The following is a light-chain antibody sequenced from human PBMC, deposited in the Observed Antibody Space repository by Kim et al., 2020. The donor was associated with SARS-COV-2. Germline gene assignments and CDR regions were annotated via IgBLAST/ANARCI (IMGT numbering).Light chain of an antibody. J-gene: IGLJ2*01. CDR1: KLGDKY. Sequence: SYELTQPPSVSVSPGQTASIACSGDKLGDKYVSWYQQKPGQSPVLVIYQDSKRPSGIPERFSGSNSGNTATLTISGTQAMDEADYYCQAWDGSTVVFGGG. V-gene: IGLV3-1*01. CDR3: QAWDGSTVV. CDR2: QDS.